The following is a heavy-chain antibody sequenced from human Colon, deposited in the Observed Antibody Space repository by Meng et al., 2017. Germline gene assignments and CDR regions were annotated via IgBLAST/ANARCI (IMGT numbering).Heavy chain of an antibody. J-gene: IGHJ4*02. D-gene: IGHD3-3*01. CDR1: GFTFSDFA. Sequence: VQLWESGGGVLQRGGSLRLSCAASGFTFSDFAMSWVRQAPRKGLDWVSTISDSGGSTYYADSVKGRFTISRDNSKNTLYLQINSLGAEDTAVYYCAKGGPFSYEQLDYWGQGTLVTVSS. CDR2: ISDSGGST. CDR3: AKGGPFSYEQLDY. V-gene: IGHV3-23*01.